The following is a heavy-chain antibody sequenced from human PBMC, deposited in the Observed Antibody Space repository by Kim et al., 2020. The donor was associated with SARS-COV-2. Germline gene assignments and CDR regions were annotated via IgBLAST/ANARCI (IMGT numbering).Heavy chain of an antibody. CDR2: IKPDGSEK. CDR3: ARGRPVSY. J-gene: IGHJ4*02. Sequence: GGSLRLSCAVSGFTFTSYWMSWVRQAPGKGLECVANIKPDGSEKYYVDSVKGRFTISRDNAQNSLHLQMNSLRAEDTAVYYCARGRPVSYWGRGTLVTVS. CDR1: GFTFTSYW. D-gene: IGHD6-6*01. V-gene: IGHV3-7*01.